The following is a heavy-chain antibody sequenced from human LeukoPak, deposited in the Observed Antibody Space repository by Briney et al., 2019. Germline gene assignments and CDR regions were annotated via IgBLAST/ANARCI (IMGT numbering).Heavy chain of an antibody. J-gene: IGHJ4*02. V-gene: IGHV3-21*01. D-gene: IGHD3-22*01. CDR3: ARHVVALGFDY. Sequence: GGSLRLSCAASGFTFSSYSMNWVRQAPGKGLEWVSSISSSSSYIYYADSVKGRFTISRDNAKNSLYLQMNSLRAEDTAVYYCARHVVALGFDYWGQGTLVTVSS. CDR2: ISSSSSYI. CDR1: GFTFSSYS.